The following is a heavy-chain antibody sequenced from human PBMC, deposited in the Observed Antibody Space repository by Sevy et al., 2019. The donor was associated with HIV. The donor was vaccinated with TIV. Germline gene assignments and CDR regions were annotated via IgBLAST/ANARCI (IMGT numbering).Heavy chain of an antibody. D-gene: IGHD3-10*01. CDR3: VRERYFYGSGSPSGGMDV. CDR2: IYHSGSA. V-gene: IGHV4-61*01. CDR1: GASVSSGSYY. J-gene: IGHJ6*02. Sequence: SETLSLTCNVSGASVSSGSYYWSWIRQSPEKGLEWIGYIYHSGSANYNPSLRSRVTLSVDTSKNQFSLKLSSVTAADAAVYYCVRERYFYGSGSPSGGMDVWDQGTTVTVSS.